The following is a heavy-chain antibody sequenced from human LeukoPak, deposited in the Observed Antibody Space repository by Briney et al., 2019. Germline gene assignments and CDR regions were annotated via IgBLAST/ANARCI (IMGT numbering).Heavy chain of an antibody. D-gene: IGHD5-24*01. Sequence: GGSLRLSCSASGFTFIYYAMHWVRQAPGKGLEYVSGISSNGGNTYYADSVKGRFTMSRANTNNTLYLQMSSLRAEDTALYYCVKDRGQSIETAGHFGSWGQGALVTVSS. CDR3: VKDRGQSIETAGHFGS. V-gene: IGHV3-64D*06. J-gene: IGHJ4*02. CDR1: GFTFIYYA. CDR2: ISSNGGNT.